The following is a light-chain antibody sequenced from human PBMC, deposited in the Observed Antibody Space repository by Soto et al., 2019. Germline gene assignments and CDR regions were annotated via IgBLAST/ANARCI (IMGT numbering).Light chain of an antibody. J-gene: IGKJ4*01. Sequence: DIQMTQSPSSLSAFVGDRVTITCRASQSISNSLKWYQQKPGKAPRLLISTISSLQSGVPSRFTGSGSATDFTLTISSMQPEDFATYYCQQTHSTPLTSGGGNKVEV. CDR1: QSISNS. V-gene: IGKV1-39*01. CDR2: TIS. CDR3: QQTHSTPLT.